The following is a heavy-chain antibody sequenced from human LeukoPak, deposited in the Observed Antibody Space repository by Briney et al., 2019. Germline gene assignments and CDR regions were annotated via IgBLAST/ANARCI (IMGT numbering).Heavy chain of an antibody. CDR1: GFTFSSYS. J-gene: IGHJ3*02. D-gene: IGHD7-27*01. CDR2: ISSSSSYI. CDR3: ARDFRPLGAFDI. V-gene: IGHV3-21*01. Sequence: TGGSLRLSCAASGFTFSSYSMNWVRQAPGKGLEWVSSISSSSSYIYYADSVKGRFTISRDNAKNSLYLQMNSLRAEDMAVYYCARDFRPLGAFDIWGQGTMVTVSS.